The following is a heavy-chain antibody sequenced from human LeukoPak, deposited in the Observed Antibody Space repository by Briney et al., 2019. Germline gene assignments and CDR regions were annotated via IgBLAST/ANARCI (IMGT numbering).Heavy chain of an antibody. CDR1: GYTLTELS. CDR3: ATWVRSSYDFDY. V-gene: IGHV1-24*01. Sequence: ASVKVSCKVSGYTLTELSMHWVRQAPGKGLEWMGGFDPEDGETIYAQKFQGRVTMTEDTSTDTAYMDLSSLRSEDTAVYYCATWVRSSYDFDYWGQGTLVTVSS. J-gene: IGHJ4*02. CDR2: FDPEDGET. D-gene: IGHD5-18*01.